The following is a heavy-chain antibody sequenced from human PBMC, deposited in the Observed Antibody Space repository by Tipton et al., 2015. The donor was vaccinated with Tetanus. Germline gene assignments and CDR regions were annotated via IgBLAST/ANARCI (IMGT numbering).Heavy chain of an antibody. V-gene: IGHV4-39*01. Sequence: TLSLTCTVSGGSISNYNYYWGWVRQSPGKGLEWIASIYYGGATYFNPSLKSRVSISVDTSKNQFSLKLNSVAAADTAVYYCARQLGNYKGRYHFDDWGQGVLVAASS. J-gene: IGHJ4*02. CDR3: ARQLGNYKGRYHFDD. CDR1: GGSISNYNYY. CDR2: IYYGGAT. D-gene: IGHD7-27*01.